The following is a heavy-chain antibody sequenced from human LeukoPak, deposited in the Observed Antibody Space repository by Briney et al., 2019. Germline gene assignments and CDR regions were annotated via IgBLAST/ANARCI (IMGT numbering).Heavy chain of an antibody. D-gene: IGHD5-24*01. CDR3: ARGGDGYNSLFHSFDV. J-gene: IGHJ3*01. Sequence: GASVKVSCKASGYTFTSYYMHWVRQAPGQGLEWMGIINPSGGSTSYAQKFQGRVTMTRDTSTSTIYMDLRALRSDDSAIYYCARGGDGYNSLFHSFDVWGHGTVVTVSS. CDR1: GYTFTSYY. V-gene: IGHV1-46*01. CDR2: INPSGGST.